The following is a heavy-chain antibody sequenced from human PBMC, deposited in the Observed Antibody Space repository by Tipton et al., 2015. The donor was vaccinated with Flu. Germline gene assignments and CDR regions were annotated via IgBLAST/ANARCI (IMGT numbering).Heavy chain of an antibody. CDR2: INPSGGST. J-gene: IGHJ5*02. Sequence: QLVQSGAEVKKPGASVKVSCKASGYTFTSYYMHWVRQAPGQGLEWMGIINPSGGSTSYAQKFQGRVTMTRDTSTSTVYMELSSLRAEDTAVYYCARDEVGATTMTWCDPWGQGTLVTVSS. CDR3: ARDEVGATTMTWCDP. V-gene: IGHV1-46*01. CDR1: GYTFTSYY. D-gene: IGHD1-26*01.